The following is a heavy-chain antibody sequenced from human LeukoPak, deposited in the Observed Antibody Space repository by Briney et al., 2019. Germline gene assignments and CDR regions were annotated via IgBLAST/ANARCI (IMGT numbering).Heavy chain of an antibody. Sequence: ASVKVSCKASGYTFTSFGITWVRQAPGQGPEWMGWMKVGEGNTHFAQKFQDRVSMTRDISSNTAFLELRNLRSDDTAVYFCSRSSDTTSWYYFDHWGQGTLVTVSS. CDR3: SRSSDTTSWYYFDH. D-gene: IGHD2/OR15-2a*01. V-gene: IGHV1-18*01. CDR1: GYTFTSFG. J-gene: IGHJ4*02. CDR2: MKVGEGNT.